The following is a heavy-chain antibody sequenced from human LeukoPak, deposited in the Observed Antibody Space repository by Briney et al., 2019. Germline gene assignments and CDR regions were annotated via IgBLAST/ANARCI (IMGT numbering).Heavy chain of an antibody. D-gene: IGHD3-10*01. CDR3: ARGIDRGFGSGFDP. J-gene: IGHJ5*02. V-gene: IGHV3-74*01. CDR2: INSDGSST. Sequence: GGSLRLSCAASGFTFTNYWMHWVRQDPGKGLVWVSRINSDGSSTSYADSVKGRFTISRDNAKNTLYLQMNSLRAEDTAVYYCARGIDRGFGSGFDPWGQGTLVTVSS. CDR1: GFTFTNYW.